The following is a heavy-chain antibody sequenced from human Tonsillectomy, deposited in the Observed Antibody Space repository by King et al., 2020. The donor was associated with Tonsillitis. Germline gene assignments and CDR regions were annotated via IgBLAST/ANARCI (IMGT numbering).Heavy chain of an antibody. Sequence: VQLVESGGGVVQPGRSLRLSCAASGFTFSSYGMHWVRQAPGKGLEWGAFIWYDGTKKYDADSVQGRFTISRDNSKNTLFLQMNSLRAEDTAVYYCAKNGGDRAFQHWGQGTLVSVSS. CDR3: AKNGGDRAFQH. V-gene: IGHV3-33*06. CDR2: IWYDGTKK. J-gene: IGHJ1*01. D-gene: IGHD3-16*01. CDR1: GFTFSSYG.